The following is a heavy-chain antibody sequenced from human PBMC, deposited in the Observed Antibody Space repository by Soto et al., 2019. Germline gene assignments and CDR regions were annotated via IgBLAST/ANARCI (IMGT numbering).Heavy chain of an antibody. CDR3: ARHFDVDPSLDQYYFDL. CDR1: GVSITPYF. J-gene: IGHJ2*01. V-gene: IGHV4-4*07. Sequence: QVQLQESGPGLVKPSETLSLTCTVSGVSITPYFWSWIRQPAGKAPEWVGHIYASGRTTYNPCLNSRVTMFVSKDQASMKLTSVPAADTAVYYCARHFDVDPSLDQYYFDLWGRGALVTVSS. D-gene: IGHD3-9*01. CDR2: IYASGRT.